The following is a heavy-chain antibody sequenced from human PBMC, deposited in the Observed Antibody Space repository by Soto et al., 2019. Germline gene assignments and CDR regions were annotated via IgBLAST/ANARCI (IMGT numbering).Heavy chain of an antibody. CDR3: ATRSPAFDY. J-gene: IGHJ4*02. Sequence: QVQLVQSGPEVKKPGASVKVSCKTSGYTFTSYGISWVRQAPGQVLEWMGWITTDKGKTTYAQKFQGRVTMTTDTSTSTAYMDLRSLRSDDTAVYYCATRSPAFDYWGQGTLVAVSS. CDR1: GYTFTSYG. CDR2: ITTDKGKT. V-gene: IGHV1-18*01.